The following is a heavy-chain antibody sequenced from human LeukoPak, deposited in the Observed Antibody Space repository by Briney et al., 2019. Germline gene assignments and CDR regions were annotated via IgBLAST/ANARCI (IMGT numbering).Heavy chain of an antibody. D-gene: IGHD6-19*01. V-gene: IGHV4-59*08. J-gene: IGHJ4*02. CDR1: GGSISSYY. Sequence: SETLSLTCTVSGGSISSYYWSWIRQSPGKGQEWIGYIYYSGRTNYNPSLKSRVTISVDTSKTQFSLKLSSVTAADTAVYYCARHVEQWLTPFDYWGQGTLVTVSS. CDR3: ARHVEQWLTPFDY. CDR2: IYYSGRT.